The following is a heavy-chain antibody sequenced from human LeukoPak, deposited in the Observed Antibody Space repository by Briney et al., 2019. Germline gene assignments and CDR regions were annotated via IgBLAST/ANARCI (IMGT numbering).Heavy chain of an antibody. CDR1: GGSISSSNW. CDR2: VYHSGST. Sequence: PSETLSLTCAVSGGSISSSNWWSWVRQPPGKGLKWIGEVYHSGSTNYNPSLKSRVTISVDKSKNQFSLKLSSVTAADTAVYYCARDRVLAASPYGMDVWGQGTAVTVSS. V-gene: IGHV4-4*02. D-gene: IGHD6-6*01. J-gene: IGHJ6*02. CDR3: ARDRVLAASPYGMDV.